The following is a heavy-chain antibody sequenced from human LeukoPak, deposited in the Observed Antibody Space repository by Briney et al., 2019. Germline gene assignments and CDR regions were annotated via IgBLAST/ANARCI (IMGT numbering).Heavy chain of an antibody. J-gene: IGHJ5*02. D-gene: IGHD7-27*01. V-gene: IGHV1-69*13. CDR1: GGTFSSYA. CDR3: AGGTPLGYWFDP. CDR2: IIPIFGTA. Sequence: GASVKVSCKASGGTFSSYAISWVRQAPGQGLEWMGGIIPIFGTANYAQKFQGRVTITADESTSTAYMELSSLRSEDTAVYYYAGGTPLGYWFDPWGQGTLVTVSS.